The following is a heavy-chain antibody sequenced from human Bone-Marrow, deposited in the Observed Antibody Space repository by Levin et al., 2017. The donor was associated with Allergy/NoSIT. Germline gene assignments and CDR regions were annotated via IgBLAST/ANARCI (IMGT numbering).Heavy chain of an antibody. V-gene: IGHV4-30-4*01. Sequence: ASETLSLTCTVSGASISSNDYYWSWIRQPPGTGLEWIGYIYSSGNTHYNPSLKSRVTMSLDASKNQISLKLNSVTAADTAVYYCARDRDYYDSSGYDIVYYGMDVWGQGTTVTVSS. D-gene: IGHD3-22*01. CDR1: GASISSNDYY. CDR2: IYSSGNT. J-gene: IGHJ6*02. CDR3: ARDRDYYDSSGYDIVYYGMDV.